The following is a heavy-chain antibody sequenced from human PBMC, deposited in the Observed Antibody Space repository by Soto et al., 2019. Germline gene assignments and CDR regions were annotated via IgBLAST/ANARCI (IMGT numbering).Heavy chain of an antibody. J-gene: IGHJ5*01. V-gene: IGHV2-5*02. Sequence: QITLKESGPTLVKPTQTLTLTCSCSGFSLTEIGGGVGWIRQPPGKALEFLALVFWDDDKRYQPSLRTRLTISQDTSKNQVVLTMANMGPVDTATYYCARNFRGWGSYTGDRFDSWGQGTLVLVSS. D-gene: IGHD3-16*01. CDR2: VFWDDDK. CDR1: GFSLTEIGGG. CDR3: ARNFRGWGSYTGDRFDS.